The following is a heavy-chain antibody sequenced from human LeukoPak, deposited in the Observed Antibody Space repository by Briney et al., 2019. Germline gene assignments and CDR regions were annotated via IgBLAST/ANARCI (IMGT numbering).Heavy chain of an antibody. J-gene: IGHJ4*02. V-gene: IGHV4-39*07. CDR2: IYYSGSA. D-gene: IGHD3-22*01. Sequence: SGTLSLTCTVAGGSIFTTSYYWDWIRQSPGKGLEWIGSIYYSGSAYHSPSLKSRLTVSVDTSKNQFSLKLSSVTAADTAVYYCARVSGSYYYDSSGYYYDYWGQGTLVTVSS. CDR1: GGSIFTTSYY. CDR3: ARVSGSYYYDSSGYYYDY.